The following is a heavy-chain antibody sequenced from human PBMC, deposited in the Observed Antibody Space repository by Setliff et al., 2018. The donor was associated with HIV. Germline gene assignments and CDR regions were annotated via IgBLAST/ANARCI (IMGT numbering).Heavy chain of an antibody. Sequence: SETLSLTCTVSGGSVSSDNYYWSWIRQHPGKGLEWIGYIYYSGSTYYNPSLKSRLTISVDTSKNQFSLRLNSVTAADTAVYYCARDSANGKTANLNYLDVWGKGTTVTVSS. V-gene: IGHV4-31*03. CDR2: IYYSGST. J-gene: IGHJ6*03. CDR3: ARDSANGKTANLNYLDV. CDR1: GGSVSSDNYY. D-gene: IGHD2-8*01.